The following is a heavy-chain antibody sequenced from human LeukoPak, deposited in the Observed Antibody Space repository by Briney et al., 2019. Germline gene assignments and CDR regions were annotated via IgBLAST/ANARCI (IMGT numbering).Heavy chain of an antibody. D-gene: IGHD5-12*01. CDR3: LRDVHNFNDDY. V-gene: IGHV1-2*02. Sequence: ASVKVSCKASGYTFTAYNIHWVRQAPGQGLEWVGYMNPYTGDTKFAQAFQGRVTMPRDTSISTGYMELSRLRADDTAVYYCLRDVHNFNDDYWGQGTLVTVSS. CDR2: MNPYTGDT. J-gene: IGHJ4*02. CDR1: GYTFTAYN.